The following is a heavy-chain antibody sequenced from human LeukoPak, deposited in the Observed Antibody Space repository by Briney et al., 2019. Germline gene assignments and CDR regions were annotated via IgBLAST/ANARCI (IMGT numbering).Heavy chain of an antibody. V-gene: IGHV3-48*03. CDR2: ISSSGSTI. CDR3: ARDQPYGSGSYYNAAFDI. CDR1: GFTFSSYE. J-gene: IGHJ3*02. D-gene: IGHD3-10*01. Sequence: QPGGPLRLSCAASGFTFSSYEMNWVRQAPGKGLEWVSYISSSGSTIYYADSVKGRFTISRDNAKNSLYLQMNSLRAEDTAVYYCARDQPYGSGSYYNAAFDIWGQGTMVTVSS.